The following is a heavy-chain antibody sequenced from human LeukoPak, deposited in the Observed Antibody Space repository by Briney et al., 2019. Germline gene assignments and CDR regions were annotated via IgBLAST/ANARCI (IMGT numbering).Heavy chain of an antibody. V-gene: IGHV3-7*01. D-gene: IGHD3-10*02. CDR3: ARDDYDRGAFDI. J-gene: IGHJ3*02. CDR2: IKQDGSEK. CDR1: GFTFSSYL. Sequence: PGGSLRLSCAASGFTFSSYLMSWVRQAPGKGLEWVANIKQDGSEKYYVDSVKGRFTISRDNAKNSLYLQMNGLRAEDTAVYYCARDDYDRGAFDIWGQGTMVTVSS.